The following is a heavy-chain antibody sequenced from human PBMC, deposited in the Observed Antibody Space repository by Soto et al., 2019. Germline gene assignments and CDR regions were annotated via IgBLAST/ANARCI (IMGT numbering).Heavy chain of an antibody. V-gene: IGHV4-4*02. Sequence: SETLSLTCAVSGGSISSSDWWNWVRQPPGKGLEWIGEISESGSPNYNPSLKSRVTISIDKAKKYFSLKLDSVTAADTAVYYCAREVSGVQAFDYWGQGTLVTVSS. J-gene: IGHJ4*02. CDR1: GGSISSSDW. D-gene: IGHD2-21*01. CDR2: ISESGSP. CDR3: AREVSGVQAFDY.